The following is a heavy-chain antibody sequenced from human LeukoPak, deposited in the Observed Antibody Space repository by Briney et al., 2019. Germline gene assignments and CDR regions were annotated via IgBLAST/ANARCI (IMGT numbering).Heavy chain of an antibody. V-gene: IGHV3-21*01. CDR2: ISSSSSYI. D-gene: IGHD2-8*02. CDR1: GFTFSSYS. Sequence: GGSLRLSCAASGFTFSSYSINWVRQAPGKGLEWVSSISSSSSYIYYADSVKGRFTISRDNTKNSLYLQMNSLRAEDTAVYYCARDSPYGTAGYWGQGTLVTVSS. CDR3: ARDSPYGTAGY. J-gene: IGHJ4*02.